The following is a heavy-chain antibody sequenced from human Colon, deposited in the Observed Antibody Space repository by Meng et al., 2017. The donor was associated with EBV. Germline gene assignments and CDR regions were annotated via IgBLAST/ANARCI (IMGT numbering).Heavy chain of an antibody. CDR2: INHSGTI. CDR1: GGSLSGYY. D-gene: IGHD2-8*01. CDR3: ARGGGVIKGLVTWFDP. V-gene: IGHV4-34*01. J-gene: IGHJ5*02. Sequence: QGRVQQWGAGLVKPSETLSLTCGVYGGSLSGYYWSWIRQTPGKGLEWIGEINHSGTINYNPSLRSRVTISVDRSNNQFSLRLSSVTAADTAVYYCARGGGVIKGLVTWFDPWGQGTLVTVSS.